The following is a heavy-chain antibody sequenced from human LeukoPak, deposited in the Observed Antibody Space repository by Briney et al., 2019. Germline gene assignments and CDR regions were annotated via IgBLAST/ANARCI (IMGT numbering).Heavy chain of an antibody. J-gene: IGHJ4*02. V-gene: IGHV4-59*10. CDR3: ARGFWYSGSYYLVY. D-gene: IGHD1-26*01. CDR1: GGSFSGYY. CDR2: IYTSGST. Sequence: SGTLSLTCAVYGGSFSGYYWSWIRQPAGKGLEWIGRIYTSGSTNYNPSLKSRVTMSVDTSKNQFSLKLSSVTAADTAVYYCARGFWYSGSYYLVYWGQGTLVTVSS.